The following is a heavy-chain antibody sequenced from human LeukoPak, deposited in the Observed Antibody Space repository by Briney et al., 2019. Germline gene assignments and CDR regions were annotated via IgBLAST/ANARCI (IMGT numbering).Heavy chain of an antibody. CDR1: GGSISSSSYY. D-gene: IGHD5-12*01. CDR3: ARDLGGYSGPSAY. V-gene: IGHV4-39*07. J-gene: IGHJ4*02. Sequence: NASETLSLTCTVSGGSISSSSYYWGWIRQPPGKGLEWIGSIYYSGSTYYNPSLKSRVTISVDTSKNQFSLKLSSVTAADTAVYYCARDLGGYSGPSAYWGQGSLVIVSS. CDR2: IYYSGST.